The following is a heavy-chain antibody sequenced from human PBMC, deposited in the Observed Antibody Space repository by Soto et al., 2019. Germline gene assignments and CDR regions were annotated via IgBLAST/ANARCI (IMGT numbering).Heavy chain of an antibody. CDR3: ARDNWNSY. J-gene: IGHJ4*02. V-gene: IGHV3-74*01. CDR2: VDSGGSST. CDR1: GFTFSTYW. D-gene: IGHD1-1*01. Sequence: EMQLVESGGDLVQPGGSLRLSCVASGFTFSTYWMHWVRQAPGMGLVWVSRVDSGGSSTNYADSVKGRFTISRDNAKNTLYLQMSSLRAEDTGVYYCARDNWNSYWGQGTRVTVSS.